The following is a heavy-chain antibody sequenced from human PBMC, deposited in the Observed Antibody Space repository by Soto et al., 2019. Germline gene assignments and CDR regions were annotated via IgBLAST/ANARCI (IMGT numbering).Heavy chain of an antibody. D-gene: IGHD2-8*01. J-gene: IGHJ4*02. CDR3: ARVLGGYCTNGVCYTPPDY. CDR1: GFTFSSYA. CDR2: ISYDGSNK. V-gene: IGHV3-30-3*01. Sequence: QVQLVESGGGVVQPGRSLRLSCAASGFTFSSYAMNWVRQAPGKGLEWVAVISYDGSNKYYADSVKGRFTISRDNSKNTLYLQMNSLRAEDTAVYYCARVLGGYCTNGVCYTPPDYWGQGTLVTVSS.